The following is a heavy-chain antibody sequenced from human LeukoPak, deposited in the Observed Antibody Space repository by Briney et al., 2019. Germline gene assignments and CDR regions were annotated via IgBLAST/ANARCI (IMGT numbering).Heavy chain of an antibody. CDR2: ISASGAAT. D-gene: IGHD3-10*01. Sequence: GGSLRLSCAAWGFPFRNYAMNWVGQAPGKGLEWVSGISASGAATYYADSVKGRFTISRDSSKNTLYLHMNSLRAEDTALYYCAKTPSSGAGSVCDSWGQGTLVTVSS. CDR1: GFPFRNYA. V-gene: IGHV3-23*01. CDR3: AKTPSSGAGSVCDS. J-gene: IGHJ4*02.